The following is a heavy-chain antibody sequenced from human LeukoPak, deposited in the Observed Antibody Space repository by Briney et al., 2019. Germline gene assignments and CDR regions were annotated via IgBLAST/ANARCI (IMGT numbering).Heavy chain of an antibody. D-gene: IGHD4-11*01. V-gene: IGHV3-23*01. J-gene: IGHJ4*02. CDR3: IRGQPAYSNGKYYFDY. CDR1: KFNFA. CDR2: ISGSGDST. Sequence: PGRSLRLSCAASKFNFAMSWVRQTAGKGLEWVSAISGSGDSTFYADSVKGRFTISRDNSKNTLYLQMNSLRAEDTAVYYCIRGQPAYSNGKYYFDYWGQGTLVTVSS.